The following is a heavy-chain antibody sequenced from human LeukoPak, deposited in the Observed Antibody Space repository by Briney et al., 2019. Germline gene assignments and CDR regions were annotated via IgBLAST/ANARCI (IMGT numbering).Heavy chain of an antibody. V-gene: IGHV3-30*02. J-gene: IGHJ4*02. D-gene: IGHD3-3*01. Sequence: GGSLRLSCTASGFTFRSYGMHWVRQAPGKGLEWVAFIRYDGSNKYYADSVKGPFTISRDNSKNTLFLQMNSLRAEDTAVYYCAKDRGDFWSDYGISNWGQGTLVTVSS. CDR3: AKDRGDFWSDYGISN. CDR1: GFTFRSYG. CDR2: IRYDGSNK.